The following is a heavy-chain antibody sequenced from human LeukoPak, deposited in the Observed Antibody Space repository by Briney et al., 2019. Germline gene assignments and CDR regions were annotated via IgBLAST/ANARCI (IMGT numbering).Heavy chain of an antibody. CDR1: GFTVSTNY. D-gene: IGHD6-6*01. J-gene: IGHJ3*02. CDR3: ASYRYGSSFAFDI. CDR2: IYSGGST. Sequence: SGGSLRLSCGASGFTVSTNYMSWVRQAPGKGLEWVSIIYSGGSTYYADSVKGRFTISRDNSKNTLYLQMNSLRAEDTAVYYCASYRYGSSFAFDIWGQGTMATVSS. V-gene: IGHV3-66*01.